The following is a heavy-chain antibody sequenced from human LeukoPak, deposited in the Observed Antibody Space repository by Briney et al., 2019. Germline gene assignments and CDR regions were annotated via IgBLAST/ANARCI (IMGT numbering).Heavy chain of an antibody. CDR3: AKGNPYYDS. V-gene: IGHV4-39*07. CDR2: IYTTGST. Sequence: SETLSLTCTVSGGSVSSNNYYWGWIRQPPGKGLEWIGNIYTTGSTYYSPSLKSRVIISLDTSENQFSLTLRSLTAADTAVYYCAKGNPYYDSWGQGTLVTVSS. J-gene: IGHJ5*02. D-gene: IGHD5-12*01. CDR1: GGSVSSNNYY.